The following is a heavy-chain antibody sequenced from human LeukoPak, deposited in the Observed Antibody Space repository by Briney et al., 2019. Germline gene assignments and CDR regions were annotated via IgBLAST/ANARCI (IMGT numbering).Heavy chain of an antibody. CDR2: IYGSGTI. Sequence: ASETLSLTCTVSGGSISRSYWSWMRQPAGKGPEWIGRIYGSGTITYNPSLESRVTMSVDTSKNQFSLKLRSVTAADTAVYYCARDSGTTGEVKFDPWGQGILVTVSS. CDR3: ARDSGTTGEVKFDP. D-gene: IGHD3-10*01. CDR1: GGSISRSY. J-gene: IGHJ5*02. V-gene: IGHV4-4*07.